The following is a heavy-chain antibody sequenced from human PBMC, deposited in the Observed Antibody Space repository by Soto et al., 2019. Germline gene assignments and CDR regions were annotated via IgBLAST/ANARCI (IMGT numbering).Heavy chain of an antibody. J-gene: IGHJ4*02. Sequence: SGGSLRLSCAASGFTFSSYWMSWVRQAPGKGLEWVANIKQDGSEKYYVDSVKGRFTISRDNAKNSLYLQMNSLRAEDTAVYYCAKSFSSNWYDYFDYWGQGSLVTVSS. V-gene: IGHV3-7*03. CDR3: AKSFSSNWYDYFDY. CDR1: GFTFSSYW. D-gene: IGHD6-13*01. CDR2: IKQDGSEK.